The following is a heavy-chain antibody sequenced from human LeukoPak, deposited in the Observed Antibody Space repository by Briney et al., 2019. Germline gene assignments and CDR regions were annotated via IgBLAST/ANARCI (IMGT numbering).Heavy chain of an antibody. CDR3: ARDLNC. J-gene: IGHJ4*02. CDR1: GFTFSNNY. Sequence: GGSLRLSCAASGFTFSNNYMSWVRQAPGKGLEWVSVIDAGVNTYYADSVKGRFTISRDNSKNTLYLQMNSLRAEDTAVYYCARDLNCWGQGTLVTVSS. V-gene: IGHV3-53*01. CDR2: IDAGVNT.